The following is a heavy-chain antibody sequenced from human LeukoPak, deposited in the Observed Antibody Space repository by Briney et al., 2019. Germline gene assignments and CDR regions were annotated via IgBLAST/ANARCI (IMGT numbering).Heavy chain of an antibody. CDR1: GFIFSSYW. CDR3: ARGGGLDV. J-gene: IGHJ6*02. V-gene: IGHV3-74*01. CDR2: INSDGSST. Sequence: GGSLRLSCEASGFIFSSYWMHWVRQAPGKGLVWVSRINSDGSSTSYADSVKGRFTISRDNAKNSLYLQMSNLRAEDTAVYFCARGGGLDVWGQGATVTVSS. D-gene: IGHD3-16*01.